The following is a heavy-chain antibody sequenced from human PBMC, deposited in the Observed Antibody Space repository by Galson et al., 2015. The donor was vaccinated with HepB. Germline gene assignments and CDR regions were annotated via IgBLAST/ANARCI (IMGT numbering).Heavy chain of an antibody. V-gene: IGHV3-11*04. D-gene: IGHD7-27*01. CDR3: ARGWGHH. Sequence: SLRLSCAASGFIFSDHYIDWVRQAPGKGLEWISKVSSSGDTIYYADSVKGRFTVSRDNAENSLYLQMNSLRAEDTAMYYCARGWGHHWGQGTLVTVSS. J-gene: IGHJ5*02. CDR1: GFIFSDHY. CDR2: VSSSGDTI.